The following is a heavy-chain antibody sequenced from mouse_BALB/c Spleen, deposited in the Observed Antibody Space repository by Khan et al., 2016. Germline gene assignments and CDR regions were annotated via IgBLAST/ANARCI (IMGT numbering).Heavy chain of an antibody. CDR3: AGYYGHFFDY. V-gene: IGHV3-8*02. CDR1: GDSITSGY. J-gene: IGHJ2*01. Sequence: EVELVESGPSLVKPSQTLSLTCSVTGDSITSGYWNWIRKFPGNKLEYMGYISYSGSTYYNPSLNSRISITRDTSKSQYYLQLNSVTTEDTATYDGAGYYGHFFDYWGQGTTLTVSS. CDR2: ISYSGST. D-gene: IGHD1-1*02.